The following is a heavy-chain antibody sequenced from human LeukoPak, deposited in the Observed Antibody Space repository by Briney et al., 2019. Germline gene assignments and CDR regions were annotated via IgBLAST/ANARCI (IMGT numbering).Heavy chain of an antibody. J-gene: IGHJ4*02. CDR3: AREIYPPGIAVAGYYFDF. D-gene: IGHD6-19*01. V-gene: IGHV3-30*03. Sequence: GRSLGLSCAASGFTFSSYGMHWVRQAPGKGLGWVAVISYDGSNKNYADSVKGRFTISRDNSKNTLYLQMNSLRAEDTAVYYCAREIYPPGIAVAGYYFDFWGQGTLVTVSS. CDR1: GFTFSSYG. CDR2: ISYDGSNK.